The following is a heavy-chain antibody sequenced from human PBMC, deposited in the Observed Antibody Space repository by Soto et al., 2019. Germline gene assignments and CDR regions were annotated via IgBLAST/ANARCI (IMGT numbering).Heavy chain of an antibody. D-gene: IGHD3-10*01. V-gene: IGHV4-34*01. CDR2: INHSGST. CDR1: GGSFSGYY. J-gene: IGHJ3*02. CDR3: ARGFYYYGSGIRNGASDI. Sequence: PSETLSLTCGVYGGSFSGYYWSWIRQPPGKGLEWIGEINHSGSTNYNPSLKSRVAISVDTSKNRFSLKLSSLTAADTAVYYCARGFYYYGSGIRNGASDIWGQGTMVTVSS.